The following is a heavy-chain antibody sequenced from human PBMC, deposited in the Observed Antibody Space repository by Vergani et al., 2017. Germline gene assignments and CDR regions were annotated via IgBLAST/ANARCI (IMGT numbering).Heavy chain of an antibody. CDR2: ISGSGGST. V-gene: IGHV3-23*01. CDR1: GFTFSSYA. CDR3: ARAIVWELPGAYFQH. J-gene: IGHJ1*01. D-gene: IGHD1-26*01. Sequence: EVQLLESGGGLVQPGGSLRLSCAASGFTFSSYAMSWVRQAPGKGLEWVSAISGSGGSTSYADSVKGRFTISRDNAKNSLYLQMNSLRAEDTAVYYCARAIVWELPGAYFQHWGQGTLVTVSS.